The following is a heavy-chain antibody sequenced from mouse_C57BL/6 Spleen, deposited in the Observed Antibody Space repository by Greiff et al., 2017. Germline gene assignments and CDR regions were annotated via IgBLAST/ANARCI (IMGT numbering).Heavy chain of an antibody. J-gene: IGHJ2*01. D-gene: IGHD1-1*01. Sequence: EVQLVESGGGLVQPGGSLTLTCAASGFTFSDYYMYWVRQTPEKRLEWVAYISNGGGSTYYPATVKGRFTISRDNAKNTLYLQMSRLKSEDTAMYYCAYGYYYGSSYFDYWGQGTTLTVSS. CDR1: GFTFSDYY. V-gene: IGHV5-12*01. CDR3: AYGYYYGSSYFDY. CDR2: ISNGGGST.